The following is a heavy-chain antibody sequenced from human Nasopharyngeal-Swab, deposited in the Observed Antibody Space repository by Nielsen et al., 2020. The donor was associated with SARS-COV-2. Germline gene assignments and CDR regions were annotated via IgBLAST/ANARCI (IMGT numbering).Heavy chain of an antibody. D-gene: IGHD2-15*01. CDR3: VKDNLLRAFDL. V-gene: IGHV3-9*01. CDR2: ISWDSGNI. Sequence: SLKSASAASGFTFDDNASHRGRQAPGRGLEWVSGISWDSGNIGYADSVKGRFTISRDNAKNSLYLQMNSLRAEDTALYYCVKDNLLRAFDLWGQGTMVTVSS. CDR1: GFTFDDNA. J-gene: IGHJ3*01.